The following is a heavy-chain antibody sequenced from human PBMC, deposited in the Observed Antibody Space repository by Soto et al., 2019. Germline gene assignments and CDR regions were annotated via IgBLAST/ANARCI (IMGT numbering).Heavy chain of an antibody. D-gene: IGHD2-2*01. V-gene: IGHV4-59*08. CDR1: GGSISSYY. CDR2: IYYSGST. Sequence: SETLSLTCTVSGGSISSYYWSWILQPPGKGLEWIGYIYYSGSTNYNPSLKSRVTISVDTSKNQFSLKLGSVTAADTAVYYCARLFGVVVPAAIGNWFDPWGQGTLVTVSS. J-gene: IGHJ5*02. CDR3: ARLFGVVVPAAIGNWFDP.